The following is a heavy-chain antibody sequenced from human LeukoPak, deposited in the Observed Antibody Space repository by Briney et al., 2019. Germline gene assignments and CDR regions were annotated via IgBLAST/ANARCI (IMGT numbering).Heavy chain of an antibody. CDR1: GYTFTNYD. D-gene: IGHD1-26*01. J-gene: IGHJ5*02. V-gene: IGHV1-8*01. Sequence: ASVKVSCKASGYTFTNYDINWVRQATGQGLEWMGWMNPNSGNTGYAQKFQGRVTMTRNTSVSTAYMELSSLRSEDTALYYCARDIAGATKGGWFDTWGQGTPVTVSS. CDR3: ARDIAGATKGGWFDT. CDR2: MNPNSGNT.